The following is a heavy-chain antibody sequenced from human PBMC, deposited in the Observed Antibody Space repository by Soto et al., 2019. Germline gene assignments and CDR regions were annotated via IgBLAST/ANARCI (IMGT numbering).Heavy chain of an antibody. CDR1: GYSFTNYW. CDR2: IDVSDSYT. D-gene: IGHD6-13*01. V-gene: IGHV5-10-1*01. CDR3: ARHRVGSWYYFDN. Sequence: PGESLKISCKGSGYSFTNYWISWVRQMPGKGLEWMGRIDVSDSYTNNSPSFQGHVTISADKSISTASLQWNSLKASDTAMYYCARHRVGSWYYFDNWGQGTLVTVSS. J-gene: IGHJ4*02.